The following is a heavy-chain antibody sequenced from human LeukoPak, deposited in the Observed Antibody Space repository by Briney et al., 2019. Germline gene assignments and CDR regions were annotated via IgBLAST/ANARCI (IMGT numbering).Heavy chain of an antibody. CDR1: GGSLSSYA. D-gene: IGHD4-23*01. V-gene: IGHV1-69*01. CDR2: IIPIFGAA. Sequence: ASVKVSCKACGGSLSSYAISWVRQAPGQGLEWMGGIIPIFGAANYAQKFQGRVTITADESTSTAYMELRSLRSEDTAVYYCARATGNSDHSPQEPIDLYFDLWGRGTLVTVSS. J-gene: IGHJ2*01. CDR3: ARATGNSDHSPQEPIDLYFDL.